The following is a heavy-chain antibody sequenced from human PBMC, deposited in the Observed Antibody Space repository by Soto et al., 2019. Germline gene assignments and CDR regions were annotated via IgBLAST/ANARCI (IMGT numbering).Heavy chain of an antibody. CDR2: MNPNTGNS. Sequence: ASVKVSCKASGYTFTSYDIYWVRQATGQGLEWMGWMNPNTGNSGYAQKFQGRVTMTSDTSISTAHMELSSLRSEDTAVYYCATRAETIGFSGFGADKYYFDFWGQVTLVIFAS. V-gene: IGHV1-8*01. J-gene: IGHJ4*02. D-gene: IGHD3-3*02. CDR3: ATRAETIGFSGFGADKYYFDF. CDR1: GYTFTSYD.